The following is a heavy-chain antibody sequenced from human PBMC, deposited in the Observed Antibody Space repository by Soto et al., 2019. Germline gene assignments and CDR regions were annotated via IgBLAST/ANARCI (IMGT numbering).Heavy chain of an antibody. CDR3: AKGGYYSLFDI. Sequence: GGSLRLSCAASGFTFSSYAMHWVRQAPGKGLEWVSGISGSGGRTYYADSVKGRFTISRDNSNNTLSLQMHILRVEDTAVYFCAKGGYYSLFDIWGQGTMVTVSS. J-gene: IGHJ3*02. V-gene: IGHV3-23*01. D-gene: IGHD3-16*01. CDR1: GFTFSSYA. CDR2: ISGSGGRT.